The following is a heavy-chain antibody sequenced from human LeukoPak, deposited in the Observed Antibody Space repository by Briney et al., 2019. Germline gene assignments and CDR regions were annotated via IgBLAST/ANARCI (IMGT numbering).Heavy chain of an antibody. V-gene: IGHV4-59*01. J-gene: IGHJ5*02. Sequence: SETLSLTCTVSGGSISSYYWSWIRQPPGKGLEWIGYIYYSGSTNYNPSLKSRVTISVDTSKNQFSLKLSSVTAADTAVYYCARQTMTTEIYSNYGVNWFDPWGQGTLVTVSS. CDR2: IYYSGST. D-gene: IGHD4-11*01. CDR1: GGSISSYY. CDR3: ARQTMTTEIYSNYGVNWFDP.